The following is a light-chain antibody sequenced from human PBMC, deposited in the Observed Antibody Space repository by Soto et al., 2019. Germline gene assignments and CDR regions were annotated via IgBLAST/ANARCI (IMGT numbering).Light chain of an antibody. Sequence: QSVLTQPPSVSGAPGQRVAISCTGSGSNFGAGYDVHWYQHLPGTAPKLLIYGNTHRPSGVPDRFSGSKSGTSASLAITGLQAEDEADYYCQSYDSSLSAVVFGGGTKLTVL. V-gene: IGLV1-40*01. J-gene: IGLJ2*01. CDR1: GSNFGAGYD. CDR3: QSYDSSLSAVV. CDR2: GNT.